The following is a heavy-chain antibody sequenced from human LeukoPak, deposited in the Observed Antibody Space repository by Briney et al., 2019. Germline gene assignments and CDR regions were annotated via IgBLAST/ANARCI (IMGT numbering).Heavy chain of an antibody. CDR2: ISYDGINK. V-gene: IGHV3-30*18. J-gene: IGHJ4*02. D-gene: IGHD6-13*01. CDR3: AKDMDVEAAGFSFDY. CDR1: GFTFSSIG. Sequence: HPGRSLRLSCAASGFTFSSIGMHWVRQAPGKGLEWVSIISYDGINKYFSDSVKGRFTISRDNSKNTLYLKMNSLRREDTAVYYCAKDMDVEAAGFSFDYWGQGTLVTVSS.